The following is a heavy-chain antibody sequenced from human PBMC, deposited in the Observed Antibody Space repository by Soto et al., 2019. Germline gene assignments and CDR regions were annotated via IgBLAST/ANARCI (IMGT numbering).Heavy chain of an antibody. CDR2: ITDSGDDT. CDR1: GFTFNNYA. CDR3: AKLGSSSCSPHYYFDY. V-gene: IGHV3-23*01. J-gene: IGHJ4*02. Sequence: EVQLLESGGGLVQPGGSLRLSCAASGFTFNNYAMGWVRQAPGKGLEWVSAITDSGDDTYYIDSVKGRFTISRDNSKSTLYLQMNSLRAEDTAIYYCAKLGSSSCSPHYYFDYWGQGPLVTVSS. D-gene: IGHD3-22*01.